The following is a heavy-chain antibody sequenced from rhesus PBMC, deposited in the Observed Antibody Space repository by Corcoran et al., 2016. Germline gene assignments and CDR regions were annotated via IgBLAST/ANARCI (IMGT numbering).Heavy chain of an antibody. V-gene: IGHV3S5*01. CDR3: AKSGYSNDAFDF. Sequence: EVQLVETGGGLVQPGGSLKLSCAASGFTFSSYGMSWVRQAPGKGLEWVSAINSGCGSTYSADSVKGRFTISRDNSKTTPSLQMNSLRAEDTAVYYCAKSGYSNDAFDFWGQGLRVTVSS. J-gene: IGHJ3*01. D-gene: IGHD5-24*01. CDR2: INSGCGST. CDR1: GFTFSSYG.